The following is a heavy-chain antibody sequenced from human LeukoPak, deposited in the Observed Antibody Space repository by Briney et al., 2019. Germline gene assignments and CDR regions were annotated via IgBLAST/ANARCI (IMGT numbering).Heavy chain of an antibody. CDR1: GFTFSNYW. D-gene: IGHD5-18*01. Sequence: GGSLRLSCAVSGFTFSNYWMSWVRQAPGKRLEWVANIKQDGSEKYYVDSVKGLFTISRDNAKNSLYLQMNSLRAEDTAVYYCARGHTGMSSWGQGTLVTVSS. J-gene: IGHJ5*02. CDR2: IKQDGSEK. CDR3: ARGHTGMSS. V-gene: IGHV3-7*04.